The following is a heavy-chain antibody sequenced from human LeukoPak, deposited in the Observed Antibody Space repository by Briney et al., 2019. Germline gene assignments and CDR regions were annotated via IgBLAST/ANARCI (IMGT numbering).Heavy chain of an antibody. CDR2: INHSGST. CDR3: ARTTSGYDPHHRGGYFDY. Sequence: SETLSLTCAVYGGSFSGYYWSWIRQPPGKGLEWIGEINHSGSTNYNPSLKSRVTISVDTSKNQFSLKLSSVTAADTAVYYCARTTSGYDPHHRGGYFDYWGQGTLGTVS. V-gene: IGHV4-34*01. CDR1: GGSFSGYY. D-gene: IGHD5-12*01. J-gene: IGHJ4*02.